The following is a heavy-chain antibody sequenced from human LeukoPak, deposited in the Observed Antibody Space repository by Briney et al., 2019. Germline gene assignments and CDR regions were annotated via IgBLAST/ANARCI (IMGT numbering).Heavy chain of an antibody. CDR2: IHHGGTT. CDR3: ASCLAAAGRVSVDY. CDR1: GGSISNSNYF. Sequence: PSETLSLTCTVSGGSISNSNYFWGWIRQPPGKGLEWIGNIHHGGTTYYKPSLESRVTMSVDTSKNQFSLKLSSVTAADAAVYYCASCLAAAGRVSVDYWGQGTLVTVSS. V-gene: IGHV4-39*01. D-gene: IGHD6-13*01. J-gene: IGHJ4*02.